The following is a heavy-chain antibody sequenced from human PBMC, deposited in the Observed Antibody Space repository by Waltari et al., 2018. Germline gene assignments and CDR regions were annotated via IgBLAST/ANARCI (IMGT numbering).Heavy chain of an antibody. CDR3: AKGQVGIWRSFDY. CDR1: GFTFDDYA. D-gene: IGHD1-26*01. CDR2: ISWDGGST. V-gene: IGHV3-43D*04. J-gene: IGHJ4*02. Sequence: EVQLVESGGVVVQPGGSLRLSCAASGFTFDDYAMHWVRQAPGKGLEWFSLISWDGGSTYYADSVKGRFTISRDNSKNSLYLQMNSLRAEDTALYYCAKGQVGIWRSFDYWGQGTLVTVSS.